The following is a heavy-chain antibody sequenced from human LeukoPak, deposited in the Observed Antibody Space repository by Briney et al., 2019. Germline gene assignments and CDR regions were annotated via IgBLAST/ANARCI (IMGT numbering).Heavy chain of an antibody. D-gene: IGHD2-2*01. CDR3: ARCAISDCSSTSCPARYSNYYGMDV. J-gene: IGHJ6*02. CDR1: GGSISSYY. Sequence: PSETLSLTCTVSGGSISSYYWSWIRQPPGKGLEWIGYIYYSGSTNYNPSLKSRVTISVDTSKNQFSLKLSSVTAADTAVYYCARCAISDCSSTSCPARYSNYYGMDVWGQGTTVTVSS. V-gene: IGHV4-59*08. CDR2: IYYSGST.